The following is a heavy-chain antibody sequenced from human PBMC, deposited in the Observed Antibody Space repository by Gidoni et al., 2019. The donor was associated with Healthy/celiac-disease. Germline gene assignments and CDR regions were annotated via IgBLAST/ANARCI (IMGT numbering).Heavy chain of an antibody. Sequence: QLQLQESGPGLVKPSETLSLTCTVSGGSISSSSYYWGWIRQPPGKGLEWIGSIYYSGSTYYNPSLTSRVTISVDTSKNQFSLKLSSVTAADTAVYYCARAIVVVTHSPFDYWGQGTLVTVSS. V-gene: IGHV4-39*07. CDR3: ARAIVVVTHSPFDY. J-gene: IGHJ4*02. CDR1: GGSISSSSYY. D-gene: IGHD3-22*01. CDR2: IYYSGST.